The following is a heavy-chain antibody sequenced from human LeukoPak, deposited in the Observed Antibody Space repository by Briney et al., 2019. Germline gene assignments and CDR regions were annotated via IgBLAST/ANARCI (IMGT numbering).Heavy chain of an antibody. D-gene: IGHD6-19*01. V-gene: IGHV4-4*09. CDR2: IYTSGST. CDR1: GGSISRYY. J-gene: IGHJ4*02. Sequence: PSETLSLTCTVSGGSISRYYWSWIRQPPGKGLEWIGYIYTSGSTNYNPSLKSRVTISVDTSKNQFSLKLSSVTAADTAVYYCARTSKQWLGYYFDYWGQGTLVTVSS. CDR3: ARTSKQWLGYYFDY.